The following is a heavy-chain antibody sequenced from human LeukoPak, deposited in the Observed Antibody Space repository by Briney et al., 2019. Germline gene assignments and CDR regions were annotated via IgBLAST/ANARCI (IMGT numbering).Heavy chain of an antibody. V-gene: IGHV3-30*04. CDR2: ISYDGSNK. Sequence: GGSLRLSCAASGFTFSSYAMHWVRQAPGKGLEWVAVISYDGSNKYCADSVKGRFTISRDNSKNTLYLQMNSLRAEDTAVYYCARDSPNDYWGQGTLVTVSS. J-gene: IGHJ4*02. D-gene: IGHD4/OR15-4a*01. CDR3: ARDSPNDY. CDR1: GFTFSSYA.